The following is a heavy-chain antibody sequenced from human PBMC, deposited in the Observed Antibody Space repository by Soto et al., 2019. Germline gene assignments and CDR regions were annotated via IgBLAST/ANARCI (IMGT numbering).Heavy chain of an antibody. V-gene: IGHV1-69*04. CDR1: GGTFSSYT. CDR2: IIPILGIA. J-gene: IGHJ4*02. Sequence: SVKVSCKASGGTFSSYTISWVRQAPGQGLEWMGRIIPILGIANYPQKFQGRVTITADKSTSTAYMELSSLRSEDTAVYYCARDSYCSSTSCSFDYWGQGTLVTVSS. D-gene: IGHD2-2*01. CDR3: ARDSYCSSTSCSFDY.